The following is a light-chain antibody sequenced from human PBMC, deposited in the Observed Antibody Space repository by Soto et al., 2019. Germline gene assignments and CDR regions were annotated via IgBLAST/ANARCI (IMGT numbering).Light chain of an antibody. CDR2: GAS. J-gene: IGKJ1*01. V-gene: IGKV3-15*01. Sequence: EVVMTQSPATLSVSPGERATLSCRASQSISSDLAWYQQKPGQAPRLLIYGASTRASDIPARFSGSGSGTECTLTISSLQSEDFAVYYCQQYNNWPPWTFGQGTKVEF. CDR1: QSISSD. CDR3: QQYNNWPPWT.